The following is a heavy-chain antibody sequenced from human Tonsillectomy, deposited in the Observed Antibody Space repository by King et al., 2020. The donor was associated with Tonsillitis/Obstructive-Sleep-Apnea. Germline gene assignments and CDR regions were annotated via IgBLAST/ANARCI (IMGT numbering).Heavy chain of an antibody. Sequence: VQLQQWGAGLLKPSETLSLTCGVYGGSFSGYYWSWIRQPPGKGLEWIGEINHSGSTDYNSSLKSRGTISRDTSKNKFSLRLTSVTAADTAVYYCGTNAGDYYYYMDVWGKGTTVTVSS. CDR1: GGSFSGYY. V-gene: IGHV4-34*01. CDR2: INHSGST. D-gene: IGHD2-2*01. CDR3: GTNAGDYYYYMDV. J-gene: IGHJ6*03.